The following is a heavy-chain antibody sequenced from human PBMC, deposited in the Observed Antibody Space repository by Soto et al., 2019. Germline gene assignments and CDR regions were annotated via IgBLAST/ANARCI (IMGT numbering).Heavy chain of an antibody. J-gene: IGHJ5*02. V-gene: IGHV1-69*13. CDR3: ARAVAGGMDNWFDP. CDR1: GGTFSSYA. D-gene: IGHD6-19*01. Sequence: ASVKVSCKASGGTFSSYAISWVRQAPGQGLEWMGGIIPIFGTANYAQKFQGRVTITADESTSTAYMELSSLRSEDTAVYYCARAVAGGMDNWFDPWGQGTLVTVSS. CDR2: IIPIFGTA.